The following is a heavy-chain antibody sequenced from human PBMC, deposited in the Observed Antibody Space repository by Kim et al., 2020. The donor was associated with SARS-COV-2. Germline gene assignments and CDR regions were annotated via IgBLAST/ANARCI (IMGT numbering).Heavy chain of an antibody. J-gene: IGHJ6*02. D-gene: IGHD1-26*01. Sequence: KFPGRVTMTRDTSNSTAYMELSRLRSDDTAVYYCARFVEVGATNHYGMDVWGQGTTVTVSS. CDR3: ARFVEVGATNHYGMDV. V-gene: IGHV1-2*02.